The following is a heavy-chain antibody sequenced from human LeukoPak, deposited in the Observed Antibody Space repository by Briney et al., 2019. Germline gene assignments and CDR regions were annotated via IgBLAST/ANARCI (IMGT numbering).Heavy chain of an antibody. J-gene: IGHJ4*02. CDR2: INPNSGGT. CDR1: GYTFNVYY. CDR3: ARYYYDNSGYRGDY. D-gene: IGHD3-22*01. V-gene: IGHV1-2*06. Sequence: ASVKVSCKASGYTFNVYYIHWVRQAPGQGLEWMGRINPNSGGTNYAQKFQGRVTMARDTSISTAYMELSRLRSDDTAVYYCARYYYDNSGYRGDYWGQGTLVTVSS.